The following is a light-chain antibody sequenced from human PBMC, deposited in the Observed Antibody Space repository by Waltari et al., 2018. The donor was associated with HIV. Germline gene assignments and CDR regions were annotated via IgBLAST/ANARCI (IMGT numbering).Light chain of an antibody. CDR1: QSVSRY. V-gene: IGKV3-11*01. CDR2: DAS. J-gene: IGKJ4*01. Sequence: EIVLTQYPDTLSLSPGEQATLPCRASQSVSRYLDWYQQKPGQAPRLLIYDASNRATGIPARFSGSGSGTDFTLTISSLEPEDFAVYYCQERSNWPLLTFGGGTKVEIK. CDR3: QERSNWPLLT.